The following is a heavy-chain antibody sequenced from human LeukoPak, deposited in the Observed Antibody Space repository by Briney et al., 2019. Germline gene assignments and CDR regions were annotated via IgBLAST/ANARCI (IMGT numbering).Heavy chain of an antibody. CDR3: ARSAAAGTVDYYYYYYMDV. D-gene: IGHD6-13*01. Sequence: SETLSLTCAVYGGSFSGYYWRWIRQPPGKGLEWSGEINHSGSTNYNPSLKSRVTISVDTSKNQFSLKLSSVTAADTAVYYCARSAAAGTVDYYYYYYMDVWGKGTTVTVSS. CDR1: GGSFSGYY. CDR2: INHSGST. J-gene: IGHJ6*03. V-gene: IGHV4-34*01.